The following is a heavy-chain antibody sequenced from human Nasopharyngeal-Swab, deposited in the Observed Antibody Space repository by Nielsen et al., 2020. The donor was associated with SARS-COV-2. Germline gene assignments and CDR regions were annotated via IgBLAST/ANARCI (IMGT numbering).Heavy chain of an antibody. V-gene: IGHV3-30-3*01. CDR1: GFTFSSYA. Sequence: LKISCAASGFTFSSYAMHWVRQAPGKGLEWVAVISYDGSNKYYADSVKGRFTISRDNSKNTLYLQMNSLRAEDTAVYYCARDLDAGSYYSPGYWGQGTLVTVSS. D-gene: IGHD1-26*01. CDR2: ISYDGSNK. CDR3: ARDLDAGSYYSPGY. J-gene: IGHJ4*02.